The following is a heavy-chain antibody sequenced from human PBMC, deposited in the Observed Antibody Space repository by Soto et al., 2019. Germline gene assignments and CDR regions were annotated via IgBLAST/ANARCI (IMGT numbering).Heavy chain of an antibody. CDR3: AYHNSSWSTESEYNWFDP. D-gene: IGHD6-13*01. J-gene: IGHJ5*02. Sequence: GGSLRLSCAASGFTFSSYAMSWVRQAPGKGLEWVSAISGSGGSTYYADSVKGRFTISRDNSKNTLYLQMNSLRAEDTAVYYCAYHNSSWSTESEYNWFDPWGQGTLVTVSS. CDR1: GFTFSSYA. V-gene: IGHV3-23*01. CDR2: ISGSGGST.